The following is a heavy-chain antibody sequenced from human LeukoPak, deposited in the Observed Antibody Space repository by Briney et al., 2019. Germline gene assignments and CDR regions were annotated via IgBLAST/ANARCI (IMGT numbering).Heavy chain of an antibody. Sequence: SETLSLTCTVSGGSVSGGSYYWSWIRQPPGKGLEWIGYIYYSGSTNYNPSLKSRVTISVDTSKNQFSLKLSSVTAADTAVYYCARDSDTHTDYWGQGTLVTVSS. CDR3: ARDSDTHTDY. CDR2: IYYSGST. J-gene: IGHJ4*02. V-gene: IGHV4-61*01. D-gene: IGHD5-18*01. CDR1: GGSVSGGSYY.